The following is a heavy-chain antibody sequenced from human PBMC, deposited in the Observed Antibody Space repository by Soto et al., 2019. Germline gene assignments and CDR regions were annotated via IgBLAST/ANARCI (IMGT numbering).Heavy chain of an antibody. CDR1: GYSFRDYT. CDR3: ARGPQDSYGMDV. CDR2: INTGTAST. J-gene: IGHJ6*02. V-gene: IGHV1-3*04. Sequence: QVQLVQSGAEVKKPGASVKVSCKASGYSFRDYTMHWVRRAPGQPPEWMARINTGTASTEYSQKFQGRVTITRDTSATTAYMDLSSLRSEDTAVYSCARGPQDSYGMDVWGQGPTVTVS.